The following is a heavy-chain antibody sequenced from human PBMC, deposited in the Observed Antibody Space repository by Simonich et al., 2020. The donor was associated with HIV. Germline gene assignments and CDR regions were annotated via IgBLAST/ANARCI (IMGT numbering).Heavy chain of an antibody. CDR1: NGSISNYY. CDR2: IYYGGKT. V-gene: IGHV4-59*12. Sequence: QVQLQESGPGLVKPSETLSLTCTVSNGSISNYYWGWIRQPPGKGLEWIGYIYYGGKTNYNPALQSRVTMSLDTSKTQFSLKLSSVTAADTAVYYCARGYSTSWYWFDPWGQGTLVTVSS. CDR3: ARGYSTSWYWFDP. D-gene: IGHD6-13*01. J-gene: IGHJ5*02.